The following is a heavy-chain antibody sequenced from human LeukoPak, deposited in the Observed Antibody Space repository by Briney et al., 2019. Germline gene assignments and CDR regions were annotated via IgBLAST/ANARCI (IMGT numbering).Heavy chain of an antibody. CDR2: IIPIFGTA. Sequence: ASVKVSCKASGGTFSSYAISWVRQAPGQGLEWMGGIIPIFGTANYAQKFQGRVTITADESTSTAYMELSSLRSEDTAVYYCARGGAAAGTENWFDPWGQGTLVTVSS. D-gene: IGHD6-13*01. V-gene: IGHV1-69*13. CDR1: GGTFSSYA. CDR3: ARGGAAAGTENWFDP. J-gene: IGHJ5*02.